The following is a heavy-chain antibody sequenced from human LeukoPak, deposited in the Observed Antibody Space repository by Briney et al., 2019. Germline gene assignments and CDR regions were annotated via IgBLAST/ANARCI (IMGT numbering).Heavy chain of an antibody. D-gene: IGHD3-22*01. CDR3: ARQWGQEKYYYDSSTAVGYYFDY. V-gene: IGHV4-30-2*01. CDR2: IYHSGST. J-gene: IGHJ4*02. CDR1: GGSISSGGYS. Sequence: PSQTLSLTCAVSGGSISSGGYSWSWIRQPPGKGLEWIGYIYHSGSTYYNPSLKSRVTISVDRSKNQFSLKLSSVTAADTAVYYCARQWGQEKYYYDSSTAVGYYFDYWGQGTLVTVSS.